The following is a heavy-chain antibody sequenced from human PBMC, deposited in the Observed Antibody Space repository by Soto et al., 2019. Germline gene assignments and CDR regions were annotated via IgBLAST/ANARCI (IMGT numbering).Heavy chain of an antibody. CDR1: GGSISSSYW. V-gene: IGHV4-4*02. Sequence: QVQLQESGPGLVKPSGTLSLTCAVSGGSISSSYWWSWVRQPPGKGLEWIGEIYHSGSTNYNPSLKSRVTISVHKSKNQFSLKLSSVTAADTAVYYCARRRITMIVVVFDAFDIWGQGTMVTVSS. CDR3: ARRRITMIVVVFDAFDI. CDR2: IYHSGST. J-gene: IGHJ3*02. D-gene: IGHD3-22*01.